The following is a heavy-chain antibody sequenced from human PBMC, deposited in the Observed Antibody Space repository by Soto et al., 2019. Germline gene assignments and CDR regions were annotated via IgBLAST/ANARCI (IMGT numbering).Heavy chain of an antibody. V-gene: IGHV1-46*03. D-gene: IGHD3-16*01. CDR1: GYTFTNYY. CDR3: ARSDMGGDGELDV. J-gene: IGHJ3*01. CDR2: INPSGGGP. Sequence: QVQLMQSGAEVKQPGASVKVSCKASGYTFTNYYMHWVRQVPGQGLEWMGIINPSGGGPAHAQNFRGRLTTTSDTSTTTIYMELNSLGSEDTAVYFCARSDMGGDGELDVWGQGTMVTVSS.